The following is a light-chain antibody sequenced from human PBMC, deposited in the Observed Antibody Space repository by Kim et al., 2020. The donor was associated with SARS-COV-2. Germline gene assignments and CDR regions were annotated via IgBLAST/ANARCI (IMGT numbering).Light chain of an antibody. Sequence: SLSPGDRAALSCRASQSVGSYLGWYQQKPGQAPSLLIYDVSNRATGIPARFSGSGSGTDFTLTISTLEPEDFAVYYCQHRSSWPLTFGGGTKLEI. CDR2: DVS. CDR1: QSVGSY. CDR3: QHRSSWPLT. J-gene: IGKJ4*01. V-gene: IGKV3-11*01.